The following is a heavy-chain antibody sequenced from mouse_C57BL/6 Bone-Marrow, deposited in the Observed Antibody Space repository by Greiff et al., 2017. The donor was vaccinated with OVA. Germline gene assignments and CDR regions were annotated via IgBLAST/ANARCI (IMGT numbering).Heavy chain of an antibody. CDR3: ASLNWYFDV. Sequence: QVQLQQPGAELVKPGASVKLSCKASGYTFTSYWMQWVKQRPGQGLEWIGEIDPSDSYTNYNQKFKGKATLTVDKSSSTAYMQLSSLTSEDSAVYYCASLNWYFDVWGTGTTVTVSS. CDR1: GYTFTSYW. V-gene: IGHV1-50*01. CDR2: IDPSDSYT. J-gene: IGHJ1*03.